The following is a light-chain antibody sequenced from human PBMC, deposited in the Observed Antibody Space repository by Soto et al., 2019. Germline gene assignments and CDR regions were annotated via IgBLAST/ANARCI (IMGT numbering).Light chain of an antibody. V-gene: IGKV1-5*03. CDR1: QTIFSW. CDR3: QQYNSYPYS. Sequence: IQMTQSHSTLSASVGDRVSITGRAIQTIFSWLAWYQQKPGKAPNLLIYQASSLESGVPSRYSGSGSGTDFTLTISGLQTDDFAASYCQQYNSYPYSFGQGTKLSIK. J-gene: IGKJ2*03. CDR2: QAS.